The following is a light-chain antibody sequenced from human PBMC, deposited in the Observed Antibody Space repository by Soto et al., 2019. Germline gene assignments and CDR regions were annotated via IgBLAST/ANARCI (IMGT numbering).Light chain of an antibody. V-gene: IGKV1-5*03. CDR1: QTISSW. J-gene: IGKJ1*01. Sequence: DIQMTQSPSTLSESVGDRVTITCRASQTISSWLAWYQQKPGKAPKLLIYKASTLKSGVPSRFSGSGSGTDFTLTISSLQPEDFATYYCQQSYSTPRTFGQGTKVDIK. CDR3: QQSYSTPRT. CDR2: KAS.